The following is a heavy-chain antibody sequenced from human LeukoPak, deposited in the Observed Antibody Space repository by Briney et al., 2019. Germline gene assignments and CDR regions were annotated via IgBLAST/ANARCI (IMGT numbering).Heavy chain of an antibody. CDR1: GFTFSTFA. CDR3: ARVGYYDSSGSMAVY. CDR2: ISSSGSTI. Sequence: GGSLRLSCAASGFTFSTFAMSWVRQAPGKGLEWVSYISSSGSTIYYADSVKGRFTISRDNAKNSLYLQMNSLRAEDTAVYYCARVGYYDSSGSMAVYWGQGTLVTVSS. J-gene: IGHJ4*02. D-gene: IGHD3-22*01. V-gene: IGHV3-48*03.